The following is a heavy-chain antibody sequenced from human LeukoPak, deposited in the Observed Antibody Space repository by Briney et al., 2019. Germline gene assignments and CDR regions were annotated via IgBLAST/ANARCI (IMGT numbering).Heavy chain of an antibody. CDR3: AKDPRRYSRTGGYFDY. Sequence: GGSLRLSCAASGFTLSSYAMSWVRQAPGKGLEWVSFISYGGSNKYYAVCVKGRFTISRDNSKKTLYLQMISLRTEDTAVYYCAKDPRRYSRTGGYFDYWGQGTLVTVSS. J-gene: IGHJ4*02. D-gene: IGHD6-13*01. CDR2: ISYGGSNK. CDR1: GFTLSSYA. V-gene: IGHV3-30*18.